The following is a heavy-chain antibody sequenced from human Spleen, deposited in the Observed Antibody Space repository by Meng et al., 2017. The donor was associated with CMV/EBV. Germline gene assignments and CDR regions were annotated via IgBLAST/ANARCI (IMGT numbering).Heavy chain of an antibody. CDR2: IYSGGSST. Sequence: GESLKISCAASGFTFRNYAMSWVRQAPGKGLEWVSLIYSGGSSTYYADSVKGRFTISRDNSKNSLYLQMNSLRTEDTALYYCAKDSSSWYLDYWGQGTLVTVSS. D-gene: IGHD6-13*01. CDR1: GFTFRNYA. J-gene: IGHJ4*02. CDR3: AKDSSSWYLDY. V-gene: IGHV3-23*03.